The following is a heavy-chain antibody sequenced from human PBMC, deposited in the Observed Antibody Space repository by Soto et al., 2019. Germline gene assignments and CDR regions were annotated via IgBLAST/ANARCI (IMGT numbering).Heavy chain of an antibody. D-gene: IGHD3-22*01. CDR1: GGTFSSYA. CDR3: ARSPSSGYANWFDP. V-gene: IGHV1-69*13. CDR2: IIPIFGTA. J-gene: IGHJ5*02. Sequence: GASVKVSCKASGGTFSSYAISWVRQAPGQGLEWMGGIIPIFGTANYAQKFQGRVTITADESTSTAYMELSSLRSEDTAVYYCARSPSSGYANWFDPWGQGTLVTVSS.